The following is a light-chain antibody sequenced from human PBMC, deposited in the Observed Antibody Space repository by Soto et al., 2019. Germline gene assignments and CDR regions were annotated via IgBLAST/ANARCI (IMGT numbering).Light chain of an antibody. J-gene: IGKJ5*01. V-gene: IGKV3-11*01. CDR3: QQRSNWPPT. CDR1: QSISSY. CDR2: DAS. Sequence: ELVLTPSPGTLSLSPGERATLSCRASQSISSYLAWYQQKPGQAPRLLIYDASNRATGIPARFSGSGSGTDFTLTISSLEPEDFAVYYCQQRSNWPPTFGQGTRLEIK.